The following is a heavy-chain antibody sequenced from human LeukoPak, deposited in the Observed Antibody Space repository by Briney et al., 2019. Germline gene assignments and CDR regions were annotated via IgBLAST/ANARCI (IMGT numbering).Heavy chain of an antibody. CDR2: INHSGST. V-gene: IGHV4-34*01. CDR3: ARHKVGGIQRCDY. Sequence: SETLSLTCAVYGGSFSGYYWSWIRQPPGKGLEWIGEINHSGSTNYNPSLKSRVTISVDTSKNQFSLKLNSVTAADTAVYYCARHKVGGIQRCDYWGQGTLVTVSS. J-gene: IGHJ4*02. D-gene: IGHD5-18*01. CDR1: GGSFSGYY.